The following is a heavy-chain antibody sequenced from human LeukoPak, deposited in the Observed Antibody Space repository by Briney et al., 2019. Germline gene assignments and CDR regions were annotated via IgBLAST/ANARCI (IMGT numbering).Heavy chain of an antibody. V-gene: IGHV3-48*04. D-gene: IGHD1-26*01. CDR3: ARLAGVGAGPAFDI. CDR2: ISTSGSTI. Sequence: GGSLRLSCATSGFTFSSYSMNWVRQAPGKGLDWVSYISTSGSTIYYADSVKGRFTISRDNAKNSLYLQMNSLRAEDTAVYYCARLAGVGAGPAFDIWGQGTMVTVSS. CDR1: GFTFSSYS. J-gene: IGHJ3*02.